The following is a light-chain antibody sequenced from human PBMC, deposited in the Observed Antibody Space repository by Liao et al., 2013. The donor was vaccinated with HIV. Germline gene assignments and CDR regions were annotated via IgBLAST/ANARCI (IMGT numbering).Light chain of an antibody. CDR3: QAWDSSSDLV. V-gene: IGLV3-21*01. CDR1: SIGTKS. J-gene: IGLJ2*01. Sequence: SYELTQPPSVSVAPGKTAKITCGGYSIGTKSVHWYQQKPGQSPVLVISQDTKRHSGIPERFSGSNSGNTATLTISGTQAMDEADYYCQAWDSSSDLVFGGGTKLTVL. CDR2: QDT.